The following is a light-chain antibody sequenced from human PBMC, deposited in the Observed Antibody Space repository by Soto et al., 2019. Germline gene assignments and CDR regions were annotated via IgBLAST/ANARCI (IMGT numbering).Light chain of an antibody. J-gene: IGLJ1*01. V-gene: IGLV2-14*01. Sequence: QSALTQPASVSGSPGQSITISCTGTSSDVGSYNYVSWYQQRPGKAPKLMIYEVTNRPSGVSDRFSGSKSGNTASLTISGLQDEDEADYYCGSYTTSVYVFGTGTQLTVL. CDR2: EVT. CDR1: SSDVGSYNY. CDR3: GSYTTSVYV.